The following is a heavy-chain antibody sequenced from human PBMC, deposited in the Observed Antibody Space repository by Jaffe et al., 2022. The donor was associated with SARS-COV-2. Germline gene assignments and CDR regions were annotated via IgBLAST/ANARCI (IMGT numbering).Heavy chain of an antibody. V-gene: IGHV3-15*01. CDR1: GFTFSNAW. CDR2: IKSKTDGGTT. CDR3: TTPRYYCTNGVCYMPYYYGMDV. Sequence: EVQLVESGGGLVKPGGSLRLSCAASGFTFSNAWMSWVRQAPGKGLEWVGRIKSKTDGGTTDYAAPVKGRFTISRDDSKNTLYLQMNSLKTEDTAVYYCTTPRYYCTNGVCYMPYYYGMDVWGQGTTVTVSS. D-gene: IGHD2-8*01. J-gene: IGHJ6*02.